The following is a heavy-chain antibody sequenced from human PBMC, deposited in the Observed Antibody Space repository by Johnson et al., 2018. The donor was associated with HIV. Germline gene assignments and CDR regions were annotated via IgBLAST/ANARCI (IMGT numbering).Heavy chain of an antibody. CDR1: GFTFSSYA. CDR2: MSYDGSSK. J-gene: IGHJ3*02. Sequence: QMQLVESGGGVVQPGRSLRLSCAASGFTFSSYAMHWVRQAPGKGLEWVAVMSYDGSSKYYADSVKGRCTVSRDNTKNTLYLQMNSLRPEDTAVYYCVKERQLVRSFDIWGQGTMVAVSS. V-gene: IGHV3-30*04. D-gene: IGHD6-6*01. CDR3: VKERQLVRSFDI.